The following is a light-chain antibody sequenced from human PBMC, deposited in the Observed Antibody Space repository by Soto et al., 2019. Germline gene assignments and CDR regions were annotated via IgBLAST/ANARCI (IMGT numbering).Light chain of an antibody. V-gene: IGLV1-40*01. CDR2: GNS. Sequence: QSVLTQPPSVSGAPGQRVTISCTGSSSNIGAGYDVHWYQQLPGTAPHLLIYGNSNRPSGVPDRFSGSKCGTSASLAITGLQAEDEAEYDCQSYDSSLSGYVFGTGTKVTVL. CDR1: SSNIGAGYD. CDR3: QSYDSSLSGYV. J-gene: IGLJ1*01.